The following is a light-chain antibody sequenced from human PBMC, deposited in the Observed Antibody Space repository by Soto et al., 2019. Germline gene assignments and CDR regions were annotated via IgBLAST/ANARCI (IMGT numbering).Light chain of an antibody. V-gene: IGKV4-1*01. CDR2: WAS. CDR1: QSVLFDTNNKNY. J-gene: IGKJ4*01. Sequence: IVVTQSQDSLAVSLGERATINCRSSQSVLFDTNNKNYFAWYQHKPGQPPKLLIYWASTREYGVPDRFSGSGSGTDFTLTIDRLQAEDVAVYYCQQYYSTPLTFGGGTRV. CDR3: QQYYSTPLT.